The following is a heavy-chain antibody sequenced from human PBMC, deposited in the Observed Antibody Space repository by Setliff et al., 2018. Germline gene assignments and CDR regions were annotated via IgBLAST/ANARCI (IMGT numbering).Heavy chain of an antibody. J-gene: IGHJ4*02. V-gene: IGHV4-34*01. CDR1: GGTFSDYY. CDR3: ARGRNIAARLLDS. D-gene: IGHD6-6*01. Sequence: SETLSLTCAAYGGTFSDYYWTWIRQPPGKGLEWIGEINHRGSTNYNPSLKSRVTISVDTSKDQFSLKLISMTAADTAVYYCARGRNIAARLLDSWGQGTLVTVSS. CDR2: INHRGST.